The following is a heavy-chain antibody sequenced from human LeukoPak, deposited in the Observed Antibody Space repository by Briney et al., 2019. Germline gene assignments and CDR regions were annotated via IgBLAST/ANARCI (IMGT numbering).Heavy chain of an antibody. Sequence: PGGSLRLSCTASGFTFSSCGMHWVRQAPGQGLEWVAVIWSDGSKKYHADSVKGRFTIPRDNTKNMLYLQMNSLRAEDTAIYYCVRVGTDSIGSYPDYWGQGTLVTVTS. D-gene: IGHD3-22*01. CDR1: GFTFSSCG. CDR3: VRVGTDSIGSYPDY. CDR2: IWSDGSKK. V-gene: IGHV3-33*01. J-gene: IGHJ4*02.